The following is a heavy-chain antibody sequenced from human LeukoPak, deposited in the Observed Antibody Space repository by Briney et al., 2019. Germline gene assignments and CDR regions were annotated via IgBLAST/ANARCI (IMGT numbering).Heavy chain of an antibody. J-gene: IGHJ3*02. D-gene: IGHD1-1*01. CDR3: ARVLDLSKRGLDAFDI. V-gene: IGHV4-59*01. CDR2: VYYSGST. Sequence: SETLSLTCTVSGVSISSYFWSWIRQPPGKGLEWIGYVYYSGSTNYNPSLKSRVTISVDTSKKQFSLKLSSATAADTDVYYCARVLDLSKRGLDAFDIWGQGTMVTVSS. CDR1: GVSISSYF.